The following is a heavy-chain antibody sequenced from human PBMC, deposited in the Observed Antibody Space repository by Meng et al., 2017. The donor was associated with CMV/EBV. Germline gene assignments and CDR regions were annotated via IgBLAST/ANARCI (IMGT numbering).Heavy chain of an antibody. V-gene: IGHV3-30*02. CDR2: IRYDGSNK. J-gene: IGHJ4*02. CDR3: ARDRSRYSSGWLLDY. CDR1: GFTFSSYG. Sequence: SCKASGFTFSSYGMHWVRQAPGKGLEWVAFIRYDGSNKYYADSVKGRFTISRDNSKNTLYLQMNSLRAEDTAVYYCARDRSRYSSGWLLDYWGQGTLVTVSS. D-gene: IGHD6-19*01.